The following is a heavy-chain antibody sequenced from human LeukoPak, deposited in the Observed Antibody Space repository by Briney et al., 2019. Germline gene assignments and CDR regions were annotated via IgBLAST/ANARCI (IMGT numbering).Heavy chain of an antibody. J-gene: IGHJ4*02. D-gene: IGHD3-22*01. CDR2: INHDGSST. V-gene: IGHV3-74*01. Sequence: GGSLRLSCATSGFTSTTFWMHWVRQAPGKGLVWVSRINHDGSSTNYANSVKGRFTISRDNAKNTVYLQMNSLRAEDTAVYYCVRDWGYDSSGYWQKYFDTWGQGTLVTVSS. CDR1: GFTSTTFW. CDR3: VRDWGYDSSGYWQKYFDT.